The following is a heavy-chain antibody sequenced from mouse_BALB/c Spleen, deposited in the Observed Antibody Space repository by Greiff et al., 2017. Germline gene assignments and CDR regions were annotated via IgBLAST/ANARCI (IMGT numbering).Heavy chain of an antibody. J-gene: IGHJ3*01. V-gene: IGHV2-9*02. CDR3: ARGGKVRPWFAY. D-gene: IGHD2-14*01. Sequence: QVQLKESGPGLVAPSQSLSITCTVSGFSLTSYGVHWVRQPPGKGLEWLGVIWAGGSTNYNSALMSRLSISKDNSKSQVFLKMNSLQTDDTAMYYCARGGKVRPWFAYWGQGTLVTVSA. CDR2: IWAGGST. CDR1: GFSLTSYG.